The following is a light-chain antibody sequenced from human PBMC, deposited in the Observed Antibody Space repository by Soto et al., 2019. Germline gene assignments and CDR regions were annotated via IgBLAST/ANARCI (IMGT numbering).Light chain of an antibody. CDR1: QSLVHTNGKTY. Sequence: DIVLTQTPLSLHVSLGQPASISCRASQSLVHTNGKTYLSWLDQRPGQPPRLLIYEISNRFFEVPNRFSGSGAGTEFTLKISRVEAEDVGVYYCMQARQSPTFGPGTTVDIE. CDR3: MQARQSPT. V-gene: IGKV2-24*01. J-gene: IGKJ3*01. CDR2: EIS.